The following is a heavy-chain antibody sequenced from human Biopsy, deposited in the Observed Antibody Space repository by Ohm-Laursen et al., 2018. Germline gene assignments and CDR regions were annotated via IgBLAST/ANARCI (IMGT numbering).Heavy chain of an antibody. D-gene: IGHD5-12*01. V-gene: IGHV4-31*03. Sequence: SQTLSLTCTVSGVSINGGRYYWNWIRHHPGKGLEWIGNIFYSAHTYYNPSLKSRVTISVDTSKNQFSLKLSSVTAADTAVYYCARLGSGDYFPTFFDFWGQGALVTVSS. CDR1: GVSINGGRYY. CDR2: IFYSAHT. CDR3: ARLGSGDYFPTFFDF. J-gene: IGHJ4*02.